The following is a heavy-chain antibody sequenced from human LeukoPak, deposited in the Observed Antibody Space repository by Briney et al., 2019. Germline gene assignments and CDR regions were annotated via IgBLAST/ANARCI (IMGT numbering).Heavy chain of an antibody. CDR3: TKVGFNA. CDR1: GYTFTDYF. J-gene: IGHJ5*02. V-gene: IGHV1-2*02. CDR2: MNPNSGGT. Sequence: ASVKVSCKASGYTFTDYFIHWMRQAPGQGLEWMGWMNPNSGGTKYAEKFQGRVTMSRDTSISTAYMELSRLRSDDTAVYYCTKVGFNAWGQGTLATVSS.